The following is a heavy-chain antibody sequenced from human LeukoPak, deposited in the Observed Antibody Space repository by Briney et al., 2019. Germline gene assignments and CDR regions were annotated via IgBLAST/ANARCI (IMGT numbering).Heavy chain of an antibody. CDR3: ASWYSSSSFGYFDY. V-gene: IGHV4-59*01. CDR1: GGSISSYY. J-gene: IGHJ4*02. Sequence: SETLSLTFTVSGGSISSYYWSWIRQPPGKGLEWIGYIYYSGSTNYNPSLKSRVTISVDTSKNQFSLKLSSVTAADTAVYYCASWYSSSSFGYFDYWGQGTLVTVSS. D-gene: IGHD6-6*01. CDR2: IYYSGST.